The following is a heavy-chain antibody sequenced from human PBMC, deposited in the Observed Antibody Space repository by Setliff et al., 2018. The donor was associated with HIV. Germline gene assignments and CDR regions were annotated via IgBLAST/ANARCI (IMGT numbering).Heavy chain of an antibody. CDR2: IDHSGST. CDR3: ARFSSTGWRRAFDV. Sequence: SETLSLTCTVSGASISSSTDYWGWIRQSPGKGLEWIGEIDHSGSTNNNPSLKSRLTISVDTSKKQFSLRLTSLTAADTAVYFCARFSSTGWRRAFDVWGQGTKVTVS. D-gene: IGHD6-19*01. J-gene: IGHJ3*01. CDR1: GASISSSTDY. V-gene: IGHV4-39*07.